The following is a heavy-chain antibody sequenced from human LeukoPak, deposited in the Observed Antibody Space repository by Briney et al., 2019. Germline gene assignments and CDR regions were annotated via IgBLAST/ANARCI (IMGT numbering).Heavy chain of an antibody. CDR1: GFTFSDYY. CDR2: INIGGTNT. V-gene: IGHV3-11*01. Sequence: PGGSLRLSYAASGFTFSDYYMSWIRQAPGKGLEWLSYINIGGTNTHYADSVKGRFTISRDNAKKSLYLEMTNLRAEDTAVYYCATDGAGFDTWGQGVLVTVSS. J-gene: IGHJ5*02. CDR3: ATDGAGFDT.